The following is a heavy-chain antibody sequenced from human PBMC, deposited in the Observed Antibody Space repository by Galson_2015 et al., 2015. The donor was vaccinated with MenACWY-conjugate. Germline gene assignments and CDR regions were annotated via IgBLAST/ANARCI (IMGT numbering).Heavy chain of an antibody. CDR1: GYRFSNYW. J-gene: IGHJ3*01. V-gene: IGHV5-51*01. D-gene: IGHD1-7*01. CDR3: ARHSRTSCVDAFDL. Sequence: QSGAEVTKPGESLEISCKGSGYRFSNYWIGWVRQMPGKGLECMGIIYPGDRHTRYSPSFEGQVTISADKSISTISLQWRSLKASDTAMYYCARHSRTSCVDAFDLWGQGTLVIVSS. CDR2: IYPGDRHT.